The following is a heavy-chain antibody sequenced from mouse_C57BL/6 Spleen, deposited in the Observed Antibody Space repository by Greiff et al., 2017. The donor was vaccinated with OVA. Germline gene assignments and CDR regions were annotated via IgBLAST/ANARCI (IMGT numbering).Heavy chain of an antibody. V-gene: IGHV1-64*01. Sequence: QVQLQQPGAELVKPGASVKLSCKASGYTFTSYWMHWVKQRPGQGLEWIGMIHPNSGSTNYNEKFKSKATLTVDKSSSTAYMQLSSLTSEDSAVYYCARWGDYGSRGYYFDYWGQGTTLTVSS. CDR3: ARWGDYGSRGYYFDY. CDR2: IHPNSGST. D-gene: IGHD1-1*01. J-gene: IGHJ2*01. CDR1: GYTFTSYW.